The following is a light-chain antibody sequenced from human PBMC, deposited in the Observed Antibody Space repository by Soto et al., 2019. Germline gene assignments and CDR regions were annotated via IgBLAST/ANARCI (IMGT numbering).Light chain of an antibody. Sequence: EIVMTQSPATLSVSPGERATLSCRASQSVSSNLAWYQQKPGQAPRLLMYGASIRATGVPARFSGSASGTEFTLTITSLQSEDFAVYYCQHYSDWPLTFGGGTKVDI. CDR3: QHYSDWPLT. CDR1: QSVSSN. V-gene: IGKV3-15*01. J-gene: IGKJ4*01. CDR2: GAS.